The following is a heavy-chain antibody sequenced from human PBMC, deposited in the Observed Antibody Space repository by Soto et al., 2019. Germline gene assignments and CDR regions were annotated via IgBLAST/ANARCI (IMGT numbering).Heavy chain of an antibody. CDR2: IYHSGST. J-gene: IGHJ3*02. V-gene: IGHV4-4*02. D-gene: IGHD3-22*01. CDR3: ARRRITMIVVVYDAFDI. Sequence: SETLSLTCAVSGGSISSSYWWSWVRQPPGKGLEWIGEIYHSGSTNYNPSLKSRVTISVDKSKNQFSLKLSSVTAADTAVYYCARRRITMIVVVYDAFDIWGQGTRVTVSS. CDR1: GGSISSSYW.